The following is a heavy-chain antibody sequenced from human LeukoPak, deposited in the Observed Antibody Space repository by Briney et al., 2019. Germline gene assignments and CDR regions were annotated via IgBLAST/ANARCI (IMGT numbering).Heavy chain of an antibody. CDR2: IYTSGST. CDR3: ARETTGLGRYFDY. D-gene: IGHD4-11*01. Sequence: PSETLSLTCTVSGNSISSYYWSWIRQPAGKGLEWIGRIYTSGSTNYSPSLKSRVTMSVATSKNQFSLNLSSVTAAGTVFYCCARETTGLGRYFDYWGQGTLVTVSS. V-gene: IGHV4-4*07. J-gene: IGHJ4*02. CDR1: GNSISSYY.